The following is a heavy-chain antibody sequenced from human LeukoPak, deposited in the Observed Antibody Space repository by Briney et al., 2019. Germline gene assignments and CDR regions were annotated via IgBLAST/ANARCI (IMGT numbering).Heavy chain of an antibody. J-gene: IGHJ4*02. D-gene: IGHD1-1*01. V-gene: IGHV3-64*01. CDR3: ARDFGLSGKVDY. CDR2: ISSNGGST. CDR1: GFTFSRYA. Sequence: GGSLRLSCAASGFTFSRYAMHWVRQAPGKGLESVSAISSNGGSTYYANSVKGRFTISRDNSKNTLYLQMGSLRAEDLAVYYCARDFGLSGKVDYWGQGTLVTVSS.